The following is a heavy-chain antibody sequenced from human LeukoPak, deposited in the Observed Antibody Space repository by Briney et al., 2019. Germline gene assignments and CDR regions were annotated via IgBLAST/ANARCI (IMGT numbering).Heavy chain of an antibody. CDR3: AKGGASSPYTYIDV. CDR2: IGDSGGST. D-gene: IGHD6-6*01. Sequence: GGSLGLSCAASGVTFSNHAMSWVRQAPGKGQEWDSVIGDSGGSTYYADSVKGRFTISRDNSKNTLYPQMNSLRADDTAVYHCAKGGASSPYTYIDVWGKGTTVIVSS. J-gene: IGHJ6*04. CDR1: GVTFSNHA. V-gene: IGHV3-23*01.